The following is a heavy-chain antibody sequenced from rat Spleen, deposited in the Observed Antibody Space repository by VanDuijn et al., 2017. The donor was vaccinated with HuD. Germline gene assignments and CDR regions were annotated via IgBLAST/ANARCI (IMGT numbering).Heavy chain of an antibody. D-gene: IGHD1-4*01. CDR2: ITYSGST. V-gene: IGHV3-1*01. CDR1: GYSITNNY. Sequence: EVQLQESGPGPVKPSQSLSLTCSVTGYSITNNYWGWIRKFPGNKMEWIGHITYSGSTNDNPSLRSRISITRDTSKNQFFLQFNSVTTEDTAMYFCASGILDFWGQGVMVTVSS. CDR3: ASGILDF. J-gene: IGHJ2*01.